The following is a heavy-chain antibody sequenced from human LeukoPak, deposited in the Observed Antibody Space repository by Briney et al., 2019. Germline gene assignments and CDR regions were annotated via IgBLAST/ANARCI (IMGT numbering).Heavy chain of an antibody. CDR2: MSVGTDSS. CDR1: GFTFSGYA. CDR3: AKSRDSRALFDY. V-gene: IGHV3-23*01. D-gene: IGHD3-22*01. J-gene: IGHJ4*02. Sequence: PGGSLRLSCVASGFTFSGYAMSWVRQRPGKGLEWVSMSVGTDSSYYADSVKGRLTISRDNSKNALYLEMNSLRAEDTAVYYCAKSRDSRALFDYWGQGTLVTVSS.